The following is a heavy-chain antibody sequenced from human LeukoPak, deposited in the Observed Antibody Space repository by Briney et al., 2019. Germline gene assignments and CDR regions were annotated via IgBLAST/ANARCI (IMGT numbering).Heavy chain of an antibody. CDR3: AKDLGNYYFDY. CDR2: ISGSGGGT. V-gene: IGHV3-23*01. J-gene: IGHJ4*02. Sequence: TGGSLRLSCAASGFTFSSYAMNWVRQAPGKGPEWVSAISGSGGGTYYADSVKGRFTVSRDNSKNTLYLQMNSLRPEDTAIYYCAKDLGNYYFDYWGQGTLVIVSS. D-gene: IGHD1-26*01. CDR1: GFTFSSYA.